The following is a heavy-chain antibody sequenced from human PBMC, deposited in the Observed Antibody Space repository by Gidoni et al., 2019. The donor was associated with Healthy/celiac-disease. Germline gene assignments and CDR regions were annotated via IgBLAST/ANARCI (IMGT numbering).Heavy chain of an antibody. D-gene: IGHD3-10*01. V-gene: IGHV3-30-3*01. Sequence: QVQLVESGGGVVQPGRSLRLSCAASGFTFSSYAMPWVRQAPGKGLEWVAVISYDGSNKYYADSVKGRFTISRDNSKNTLYLQMNSLRAEDTAVYYCARDSGREYYYYGMDVWGKGTTVTVSS. CDR3: ARDSGREYYYYGMDV. CDR2: ISYDGSNK. J-gene: IGHJ6*04. CDR1: GFTFSSYA.